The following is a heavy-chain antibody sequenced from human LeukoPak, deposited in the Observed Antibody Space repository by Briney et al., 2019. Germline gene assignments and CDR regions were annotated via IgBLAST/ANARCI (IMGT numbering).Heavy chain of an antibody. Sequence: GRSLRLSCAASGFIFSNSGMHWVRQAPGKGLEWVAIISYDGTYKYYVDSVKGRFTISRDNAKNSLYLQMNSLRAEDTAVYYCARGSAGGSYYYMDVWGKGTTVTVSS. D-gene: IGHD1-26*01. CDR1: GFIFSNSG. CDR3: ARGSAGGSYYYMDV. J-gene: IGHJ6*03. V-gene: IGHV3-30*03. CDR2: ISYDGTYK.